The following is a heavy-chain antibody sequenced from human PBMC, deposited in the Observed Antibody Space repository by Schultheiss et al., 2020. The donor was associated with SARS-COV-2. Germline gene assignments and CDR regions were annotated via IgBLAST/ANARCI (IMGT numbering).Heavy chain of an antibody. CDR1: GFTVSSNY. CDR3: ARDLGYVRFDY. Sequence: GGSLRLSCAASGFTVSSNYMSWVRQAPGKGLEWVSAISGSGGSTYYADSVKGRFTISRDNSKNTLYLQMNSLRAEDTAVYYCARDLGYVRFDYWGQGTLVTVSS. V-gene: IGHV3-53*01. CDR2: ISGSGGST. J-gene: IGHJ4*02. D-gene: IGHD5-12*01.